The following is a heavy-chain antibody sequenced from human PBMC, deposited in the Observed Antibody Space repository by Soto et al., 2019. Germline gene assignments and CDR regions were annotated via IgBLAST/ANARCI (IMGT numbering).Heavy chain of an antibody. V-gene: IGHV3-33*01. Sequence: QVQLVESGGGVVQPGRSLRLSCAASEFTFSRHGMHWARQAPGKGLQWVGVIWSDGSNEVYADSVKGRFIISRDNSKNILYLQMNSLRAEDTAVYYCARERTFGDNKHNYMDVWGTGITVTVSS. CDR2: IWSDGSNE. J-gene: IGHJ6*03. CDR1: EFTFSRHG. D-gene: IGHD3-10*01. CDR3: ARERTFGDNKHNYMDV.